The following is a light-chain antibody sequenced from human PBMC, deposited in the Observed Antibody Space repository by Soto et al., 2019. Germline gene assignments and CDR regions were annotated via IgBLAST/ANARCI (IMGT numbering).Light chain of an antibody. CDR1: QSINSD. V-gene: IGKV3-20*01. Sequence: EIVMTQSPATLSVSPGETTRLSCRASQSINSDVAWYQQKVGQTPRLLIHGASNRATGIPDRFSGSGSGTDFTLTISRLEPEDFAVYYCQQYGSSGTFGQGTKVDI. CDR2: GAS. CDR3: QQYGSSGT. J-gene: IGKJ1*01.